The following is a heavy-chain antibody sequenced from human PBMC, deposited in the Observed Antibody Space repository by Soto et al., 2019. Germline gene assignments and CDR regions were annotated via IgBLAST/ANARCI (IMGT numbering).Heavy chain of an antibody. D-gene: IGHD2-15*01. Sequence: GGSLRLSCAASGFTFNNYWMHWVRQAPGKGLVWVARINSDGSSTNYADSVKGRFTISRDNAKNTLFLQMNSLRAEDTAVYYCARDPASYYCSGGSCVTYFFDDWGQGTLVTVSS. J-gene: IGHJ4*02. CDR2: INSDGSST. V-gene: IGHV3-74*01. CDR1: GFTFNNYW. CDR3: ARDPASYYCSGGSCVTYFFDD.